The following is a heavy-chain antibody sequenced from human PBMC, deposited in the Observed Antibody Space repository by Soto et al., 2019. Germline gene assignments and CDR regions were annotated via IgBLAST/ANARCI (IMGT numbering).Heavy chain of an antibody. CDR1: GFTFSNAW. J-gene: IGHJ4*02. Sequence: EVQLVESGGGLVKPGESLRLSCAASGFTFSNAWMSWVRQAPGGGLEWVGRIKRNIDGGTTDYAAPVKGRFAISRDDSNSILYLEMNSLRSEDTAVYYCTTVDAVVLNWGQGLLVTVSS. CDR2: IKRNIDGGTT. D-gene: IGHD6-19*01. CDR3: TTVDAVVLN. V-gene: IGHV3-15*01.